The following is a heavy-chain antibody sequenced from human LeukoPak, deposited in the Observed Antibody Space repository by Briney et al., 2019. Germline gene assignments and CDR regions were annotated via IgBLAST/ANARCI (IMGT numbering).Heavy chain of an antibody. J-gene: IGHJ4*02. CDR1: GGSISSSSYF. D-gene: IGHD1-20*01. Sequence: SETLSLTCTVSGGSISSSSYFWGWIRQPAGKGLEWIGSISHSGSTYYDPSLKSRITISVDTSKNQFSLKVRSVTAADTAVYYCARRITGTTSDSFDYWGQGILVTVSS. CDR2: ISHSGST. CDR3: ARRITGTTSDSFDY. V-gene: IGHV4-39*01.